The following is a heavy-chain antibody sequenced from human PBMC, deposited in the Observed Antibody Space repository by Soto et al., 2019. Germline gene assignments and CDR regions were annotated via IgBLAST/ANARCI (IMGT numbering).Heavy chain of an antibody. CDR3: ARDRYYGSGTYYNFYSGMDV. CDR1: GCSINSGDYY. J-gene: IGHJ6*02. Sequence: AXETLSLTCTVSGCSINSGDYYWTWVRQPPGKGLEWIGNIFHSGSTYYTPSLQSRVTSSLDTSKNHFSLKLSSVTPADTAVYYCARDRYYGSGTYYNFYSGMDVWRHGTTGIVSS. V-gene: IGHV4-30-4*01. CDR2: IFHSGST. D-gene: IGHD3-10*01.